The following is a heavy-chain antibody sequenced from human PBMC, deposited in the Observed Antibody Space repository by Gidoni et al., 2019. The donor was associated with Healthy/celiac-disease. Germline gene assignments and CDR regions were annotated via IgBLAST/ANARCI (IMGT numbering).Heavy chain of an antibody. CDR1: GGPFSSYA. CDR2: IIPIFGIA. D-gene: IGHD2-2*01. CDR3: ARDAGCSSTSCDWTRNNWFDP. Sequence: QVQLVQSGAEVTTPGSSVKVSCQASGGPFSSYAIIWVRQAPGQGLEWMGGIIPIFGIANYAKKFKGRVTITADKSTSTAYMELSRLRSEDTAVYYCARDAGCSSTSCDWTRNNWFDPWGQGTLVTVSS. V-gene: IGHV1-69*17. J-gene: IGHJ5*02.